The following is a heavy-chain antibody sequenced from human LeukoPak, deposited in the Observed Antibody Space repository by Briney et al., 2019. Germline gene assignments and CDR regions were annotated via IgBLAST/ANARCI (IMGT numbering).Heavy chain of an antibody. Sequence: GGSLRLSCAASGFTFDDHTMHWVCQAPGKGLEWVSLISWDGGVTKYVGSVKGRFTISRDNSKNSLYLQMNSLRTEDTALYYCAKSDHRGDGFNYDYWGQGTLVTVSS. CDR2: ISWDGGVT. CDR3: AKSDHRGDGFNYDY. V-gene: IGHV3-43*01. CDR1: GFTFDDHT. J-gene: IGHJ4*02. D-gene: IGHD5-24*01.